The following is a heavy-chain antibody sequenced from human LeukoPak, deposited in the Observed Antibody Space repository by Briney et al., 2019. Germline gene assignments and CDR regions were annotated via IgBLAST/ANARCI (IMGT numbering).Heavy chain of an antibody. CDR1: GFTFFNYA. D-gene: IGHD2-8*01. J-gene: IGHJ4*02. V-gene: IGHV3-23*01. Sequence: GRSLRLSCAATGFTFFNYALAWVRQAPGKGLQSVSYISHSGHRTYYTASVLGRFTVSRDNSKNTLYLEMKGLTAEDTAVYYCAKDRRHCTSTFCSGDHFDSWGQGTLVTVSS. CDR3: AKDRRHCTSTFCSGDHFDS. CDR2: ISHSGHRT.